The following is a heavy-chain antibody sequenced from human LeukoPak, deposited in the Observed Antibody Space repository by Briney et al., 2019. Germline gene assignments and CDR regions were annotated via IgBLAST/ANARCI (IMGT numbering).Heavy chain of an antibody. D-gene: IGHD3-22*01. V-gene: IGHV5-51*01. Sequence: GESLKISCKASGYTFTGDWIGWVRQMPGKGLEWMGIIYPGDSDTRYSPSFQGQVTISADKSISTAYLQWSSLKASDTAMYYCARGDSYYYDSSGCPFGYWGQGTLVTVSS. CDR2: IYPGDSDT. CDR3: ARGDSYYYDSSGCPFGY. J-gene: IGHJ4*02. CDR1: GYTFTGDW.